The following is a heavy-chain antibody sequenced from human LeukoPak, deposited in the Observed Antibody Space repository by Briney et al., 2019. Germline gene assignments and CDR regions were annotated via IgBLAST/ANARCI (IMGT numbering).Heavy chain of an antibody. V-gene: IGHV1-2*02. CDR3: ARGRNYDYGDYLDAFDI. Sequence: GASVNVSCKASGYTFTGYYMHWVRQAPGQGLEGMGWINPNSGGTNYAQKFQGRVTMTRDTSISTAYMELSRLRSDDTAVYYCARGRNYDYGDYLDAFDIWGQGTMVTVSS. CDR2: INPNSGGT. J-gene: IGHJ3*02. CDR1: GYTFTGYY. D-gene: IGHD4-17*01.